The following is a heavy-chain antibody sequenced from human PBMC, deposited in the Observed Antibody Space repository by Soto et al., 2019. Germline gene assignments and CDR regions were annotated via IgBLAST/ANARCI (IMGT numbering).Heavy chain of an antibody. CDR2: IIPILGIS. V-gene: IGHV1-69*08. D-gene: IGHD4-4*01. CDR1: GGTFSSYT. Sequence: QVPLVQSGAEVKKPGSSVKVSCKASGGTFSSYTISWVRQAPGQGLEWMGRIIPILGISNNAQKFQGKVTTTADKTKSTAYMELSSMRYEDTAVYYCAREPYSYYSNYSDDDFDIWGQGTMVTVSS. CDR3: AREPYSYYSNYSDDDFDI. J-gene: IGHJ3*02.